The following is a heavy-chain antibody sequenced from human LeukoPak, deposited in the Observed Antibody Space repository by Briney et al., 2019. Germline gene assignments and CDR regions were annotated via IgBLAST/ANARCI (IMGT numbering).Heavy chain of an antibody. Sequence: GGSLRLSCAASGFTFSSYSMNWVRQAPGRGLEWVSSISSSSYIYYADSVKGRFTISRDNAKNSLYLQMNSLRAEDTAVYYCARGNYGSGSYKYYYYYMDVWGKGTTVTVSS. V-gene: IGHV3-21*01. J-gene: IGHJ6*03. CDR2: ISSSSYI. CDR1: GFTFSSYS. CDR3: ARGNYGSGSYKYYYYYMDV. D-gene: IGHD3-10*01.